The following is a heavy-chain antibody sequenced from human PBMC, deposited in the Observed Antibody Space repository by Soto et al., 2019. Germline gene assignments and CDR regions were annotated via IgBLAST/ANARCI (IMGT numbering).Heavy chain of an antibody. D-gene: IGHD1-26*01. V-gene: IGHV4-4*07. CDR1: GGSISSYY. CDR3: ARDLGWGSYINWFDP. J-gene: IGHJ5*02. Sequence: PSETLSLTCTVSGGSISSYYCSWMRQPAGKGLEWIGRIYTSGSTNYNPSLKSRVTMSVDTSKNQFSLKLSSVTAADTAVYYCARDLGWGSYINWFDPWGQGTLVTVSS. CDR2: IYTSGST.